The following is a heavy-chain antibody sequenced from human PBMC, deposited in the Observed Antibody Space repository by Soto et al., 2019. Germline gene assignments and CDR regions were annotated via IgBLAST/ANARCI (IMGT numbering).Heavy chain of an antibody. D-gene: IGHD2-15*01. J-gene: IGHJ5*02. V-gene: IGHV1-69*01. CDR2: SA. CDR3: AREGPPDIAWFDP. CDR1: GGTFSIYT. Sequence: QVQLVQSGAEVKKPGSSVKVSCKASGGTFSIYTISWVRQAPGQGLEWMGGSANSAQKFQGRLTVTADESTSTVYVELSSLTSEDTAVYYCAREGPPDIAWFDPWGQGTLGSVAS.